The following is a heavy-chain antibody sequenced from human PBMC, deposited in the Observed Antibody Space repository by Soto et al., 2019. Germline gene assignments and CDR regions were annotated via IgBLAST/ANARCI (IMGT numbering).Heavy chain of an antibody. D-gene: IGHD2-15*01. V-gene: IGHV1-2*04. CDR1: GYTFTGYY. CDR2: INPNSGGT. CDR3: ARGVGYCSGGSCFYWFDP. J-gene: IGHJ5*02. Sequence: ASVKVSCKASGYTFTGYYMHWVRQAPGQGLEWMGWINPNSGGTNYAQKFQGWVTMTRDTSISTAYMELSRLRSDDTAVYYCARGVGYCSGGSCFYWFDPWGRGTLVTVSS.